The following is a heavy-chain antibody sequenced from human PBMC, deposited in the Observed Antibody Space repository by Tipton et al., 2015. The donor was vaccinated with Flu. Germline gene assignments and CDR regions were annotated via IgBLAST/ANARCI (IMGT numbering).Heavy chain of an antibody. V-gene: IGHV4-39*07. CDR3: ARDSRIAAAGSEDY. D-gene: IGHD6-13*01. CDR2: IYYSGST. Sequence: TLSLTCTVSGGSISSSSYYWGWIRQPPGKGLEWIGSIYYSGSTYYSPSLKSRVTISVDTSKNQFSLKLSSVTAADTAVYYCARDSRIAAAGSEDYWGQGTLVTVSS. CDR1: GGSISSSSYY. J-gene: IGHJ4*02.